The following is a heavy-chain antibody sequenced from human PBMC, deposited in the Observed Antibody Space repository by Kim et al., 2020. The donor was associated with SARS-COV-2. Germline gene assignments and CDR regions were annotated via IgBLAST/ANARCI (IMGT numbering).Heavy chain of an antibody. CDR3: ARGVPAAYYFDY. J-gene: IGHJ4*02. D-gene: IGHD2-2*01. V-gene: IGHV3-33*01. Sequence: YADSVKGRFTISRENSKNTLYLQRNSLRAEDTAVYYCARGVPAAYYFDYWGQGTLVTVSS.